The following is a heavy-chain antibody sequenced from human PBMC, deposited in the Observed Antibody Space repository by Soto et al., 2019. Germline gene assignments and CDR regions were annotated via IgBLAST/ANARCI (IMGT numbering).Heavy chain of an antibody. CDR1: GYTFTSYG. CDR2: INPYNANT. V-gene: IGHV1-18*01. Sequence: QVQLVQSGAEVKKPGASVKVSCKASGYTFTSYGIIWVRQAPGQGLEWMGWINPYNANTKYAQKVQGRVTMTTDISTSTAYMELTSLRSDDTAVYYCAKGAGWEPEYYSDYWGQGTLVTVSS. CDR3: AKGAGWEPEYYSDY. D-gene: IGHD1-26*01. J-gene: IGHJ4*02.